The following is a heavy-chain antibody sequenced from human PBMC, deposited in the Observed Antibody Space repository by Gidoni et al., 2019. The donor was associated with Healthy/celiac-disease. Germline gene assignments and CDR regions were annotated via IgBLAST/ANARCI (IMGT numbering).Heavy chain of an antibody. V-gene: IGHV3-30*03. J-gene: IGHJ4*02. CDR1: GFTFRSYG. CDR2: ISYDGSNK. CDR3: ATSLKWAITMVRGVTGY. Sequence: QVQLVEAGGGVVQPGRSLRLSCAASGFTFRSYGMHWVRQAPGKGLEWVAVISYDGSNKYYADSVKGRFTISRDNSKNTLYLQMNSLRAEDTAVYYCATSLKWAITMVRGVTGYWGQGTLVTVSS. D-gene: IGHD3-10*01.